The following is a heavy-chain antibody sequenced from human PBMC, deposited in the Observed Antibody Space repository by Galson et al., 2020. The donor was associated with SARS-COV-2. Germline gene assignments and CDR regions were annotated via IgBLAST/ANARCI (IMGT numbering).Heavy chain of an antibody. V-gene: IGHV4-30-4*08. CDR3: VREHTLIHSFCP. CDR1: GASISTENYY. D-gene: IGHD1-1*01. CDR2: VFYTGNN. Sequence: SETLSLTCRVSGASISTENYYWTWIRQAPGQGPEWIGYVFYTGNNYYNASFSRRVSMSIDTSKNHFYLRLTSVAAADTAVYYCVREHTLIHSFCPWGQGTHVTVSS. J-gene: IGHJ5*02.